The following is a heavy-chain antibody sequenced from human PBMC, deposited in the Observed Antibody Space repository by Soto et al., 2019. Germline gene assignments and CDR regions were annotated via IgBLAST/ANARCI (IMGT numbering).Heavy chain of an antibody. CDR2: ISGRDDST. CDR3: ARDRERDAWYEDY. CDR1: GFSFSNYA. J-gene: IGHJ4*02. D-gene: IGHD6-13*01. V-gene: IGHV3-23*01. Sequence: EVQLLESGGDLVQPGGSLRLSCVASGFSFSNYAMSWVRQVPGKGLEWVSVISGRDDSTYYADSVKGRFTISRDNSKNTVYLQMNSLRAEDTAIYYCARDRERDAWYEDYWGQGTLVTVSS.